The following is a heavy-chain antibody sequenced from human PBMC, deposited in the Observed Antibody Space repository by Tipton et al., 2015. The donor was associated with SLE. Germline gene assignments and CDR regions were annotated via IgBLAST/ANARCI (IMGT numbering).Heavy chain of an antibody. D-gene: IGHD3-3*01. CDR2: IKQDGSER. J-gene: IGHJ3*02. Sequence: SLRLSCAASGFTFSSYSMNWVRQVPGKGLEWVANIKQDGSERYYVDSVKGRFSISRDNGKSSLYLQMNSLRVEDTAMYYCARAPEGFRVDDMGAIDIWGRGTMVTVSS. CDR3: ARAPEGFRVDDMGAIDI. V-gene: IGHV3-7*03. CDR1: GFTFSSYS.